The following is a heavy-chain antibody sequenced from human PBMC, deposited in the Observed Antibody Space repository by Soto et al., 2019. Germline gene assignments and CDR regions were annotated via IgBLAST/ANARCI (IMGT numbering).Heavy chain of an antibody. V-gene: IGHV3-66*01. CDR1: GFTVSSNY. D-gene: IGHD5-18*01. CDR2: IYSGGST. J-gene: IGHJ4*02. Sequence: PGGSLRLSCAASGFTVSSNYMSWVRQAPGKGLEWVSVIYSGGSTYYADPVKGRFTVSRDNSKNTLYLQMNSLRAEDTAVYYCARDVTVDTAMVTYTKFDYWGQGTLVTVSS. CDR3: ARDVTVDTAMVTYTKFDY.